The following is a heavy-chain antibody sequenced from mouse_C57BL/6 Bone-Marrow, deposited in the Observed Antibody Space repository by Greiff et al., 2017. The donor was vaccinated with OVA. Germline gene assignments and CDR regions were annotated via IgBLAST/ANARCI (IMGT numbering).Heavy chain of an antibody. CDR1: EYEFPSHD. D-gene: IGHD2-12*01. CDR3: ARPPTIVLDWYCDV. V-gene: IGHV5-2*01. CDR2: INSDGGST. J-gene: IGHJ1*03. Sequence: EVQRVESGGGLVQPGESLKLSCESNEYEFPSHDMSWVRKTPEKRLELVAAINSDGGSTYYPDTMERRFIISRDNTKKTLYLQMSSLRSEDTALYYCARPPTIVLDWYCDVWGTGTTVTVSS.